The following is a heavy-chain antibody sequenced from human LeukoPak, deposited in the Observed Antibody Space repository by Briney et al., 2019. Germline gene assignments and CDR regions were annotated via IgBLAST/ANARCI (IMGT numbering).Heavy chain of an antibody. V-gene: IGHV4-59*08. Sequence: SETLSLTCTFSGGSIRGSYCSWLRQPPGKGLEWIGYIYYSGSTNYNPSHKSRVTISVDTSKNQFSLKLSSVTAADTAVYYCARYDSSGPGYFQHWGQGTLVTVSS. CDR2: IYYSGST. CDR3: ARYDSSGPGYFQH. CDR1: GGSIRGSY. J-gene: IGHJ1*01. D-gene: IGHD3-22*01.